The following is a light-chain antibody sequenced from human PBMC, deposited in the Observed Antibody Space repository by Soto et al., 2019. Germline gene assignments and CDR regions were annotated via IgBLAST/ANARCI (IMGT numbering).Light chain of an antibody. Sequence: QSALTQPASVSGSPGQSITISCTGNSNDVGSYNLVSWYQQHPGKAPKLMIYEGTKRPSGVSNRFSGSESGNTASLTISGLQAEDEADYYCSSYAGSRTYVFGTGTKLTVL. V-gene: IGLV2-23*01. CDR1: SNDVGSYNL. CDR3: SSYAGSRTYV. CDR2: EGT. J-gene: IGLJ1*01.